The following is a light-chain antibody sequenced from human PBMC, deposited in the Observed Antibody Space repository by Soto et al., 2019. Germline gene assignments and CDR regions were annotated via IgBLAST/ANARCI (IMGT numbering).Light chain of an antibody. CDR2: EGS. Sequence: QSALTQPASVSGSPGQSITISCTGTSSDVGTYNLVSWYQHHPGKPPKLMIYEGSKRPSGVSNRFSGSKSGNTASLTISGLQAEDEADYYRCSYAGSSTYVFGTGTKLTVL. CDR1: SSDVGTYNL. V-gene: IGLV2-23*01. CDR3: CSYAGSSTYV. J-gene: IGLJ1*01.